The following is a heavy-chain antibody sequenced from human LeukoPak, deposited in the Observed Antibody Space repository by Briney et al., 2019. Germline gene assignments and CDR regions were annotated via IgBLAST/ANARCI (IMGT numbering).Heavy chain of an antibody. D-gene: IGHD5-18*01. CDR3: GKTTVGYSSGQKPAWPVDF. CDR1: GFTFGSHA. Sequence: GGSLRLSCEASGFTFGSHAMYWVRQAPGKGLEWVAGIFGSGGSPHYADSVKGRLTISRDNPRNTVYLQINSLRDDDTAVYYCGKTTVGYSSGQKPAWPVDFWGQGTLVTVSS. J-gene: IGHJ4*02. V-gene: IGHV3-23*01. CDR2: IFGSGGSP.